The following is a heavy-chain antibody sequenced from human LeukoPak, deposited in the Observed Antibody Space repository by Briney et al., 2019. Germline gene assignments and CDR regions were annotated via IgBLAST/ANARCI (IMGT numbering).Heavy chain of an antibody. CDR2: ISSSSSYI. J-gene: IGHJ4*02. CDR1: GFTFSSYS. Sequence: GGSLRLSCAASGFTFSSYSMNWVRQAPGKGLEWVSSISSSSSYIYYADSVKGRFTISRDNAKNTLYLQMNSLRAEDTAVYYCARAPIVGATLFDYWGQGTLVTVSS. CDR3: ARAPIVGATLFDY. D-gene: IGHD1-26*01. V-gene: IGHV3-21*01.